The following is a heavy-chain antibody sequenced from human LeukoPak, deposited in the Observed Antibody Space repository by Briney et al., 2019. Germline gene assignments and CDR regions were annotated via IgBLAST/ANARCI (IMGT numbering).Heavy chain of an antibody. D-gene: IGHD5-12*01. CDR3: ARPYSGYDRVDY. CDR1: GGSISSYY. Sequence: SETLSLTCTVSGGSISSYYWSWIRQPPGKGLEWIGYIYYSGSTNYNPSLKSRVTISVDTSKNQFSLKLSSVTAADTAVYYCARPYSGYDRVDYWGQGTLVTVSS. V-gene: IGHV4-59*01. CDR2: IYYSGST. J-gene: IGHJ4*02.